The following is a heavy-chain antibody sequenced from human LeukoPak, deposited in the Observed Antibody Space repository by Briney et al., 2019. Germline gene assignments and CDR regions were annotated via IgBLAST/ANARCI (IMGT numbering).Heavy chain of an antibody. CDR3: ARDNDGRGFGVYFNAFDI. J-gene: IGHJ3*02. V-gene: IGHV1-24*01. Sequence: GASVKVSCKVSGYTLTELSMHWVRQAPGKGLEWMGGFDPEDGETIYAQKFQGRVTMTEDTSTDTAYMELSSLRSEDTAVYYCARDNDGRGFGVYFNAFDIWGQGTMVTVSS. D-gene: IGHD3-10*01. CDR1: GYTLTELS. CDR2: FDPEDGET.